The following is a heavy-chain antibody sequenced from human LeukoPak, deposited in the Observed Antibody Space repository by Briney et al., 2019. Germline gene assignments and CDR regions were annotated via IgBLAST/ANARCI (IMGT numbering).Heavy chain of an antibody. D-gene: IGHD3-10*02. CDR2: ISSSGSTI. CDR1: GFTFSSYE. J-gene: IGHJ6*04. CDR3: AELGITMIGGV. Sequence: GSLRLSCAASGFTFSSYEMNWVRQAPGKGREWVLYISSSGSTIYYADSVKGRFTISRDNAKNSLYLQMNSLRAEDTAVYYCAELGITMIGGVWGKGTTVTISS. V-gene: IGHV3-48*03.